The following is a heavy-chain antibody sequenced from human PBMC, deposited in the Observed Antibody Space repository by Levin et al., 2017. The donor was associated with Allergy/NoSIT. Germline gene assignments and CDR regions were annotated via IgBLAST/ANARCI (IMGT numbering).Heavy chain of an antibody. CDR3: ARTRYSSGRYFDF. J-gene: IGHJ4*02. V-gene: IGHV2-70*16. D-gene: IGHD6-19*01. CDR2: IDWDNDK. Sequence: QTLSLTCTLSGFSLTTTGMSVSWIRQPPGKALEWLARIDWDNDKFYSTSLKTRLTISKDTSKNQVVLTMTSMDPVDTATYYCARTRYSSGRYFDFWGQGTLVTVSS. CDR1: GFSLTTTGMS.